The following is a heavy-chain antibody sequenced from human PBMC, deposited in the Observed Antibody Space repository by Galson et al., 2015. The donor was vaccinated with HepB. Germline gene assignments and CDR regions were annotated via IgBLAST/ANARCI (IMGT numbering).Heavy chain of an antibody. Sequence: SLRLSCAGSGFIFRHHAMAWIRQAPGKGLEWVSGINGRGSTRSYSDAVKGRFSISRDNSKDTVFLQMDNLGAEATAVYYCVKEGSWFGGDWFDPWGQGALVTVS. D-gene: IGHD3-16*01. CDR1: GFIFRHHA. CDR2: INGRGSTR. CDR3: VKEGSWFGGDWFDP. V-gene: IGHV3-23*01. J-gene: IGHJ5*02.